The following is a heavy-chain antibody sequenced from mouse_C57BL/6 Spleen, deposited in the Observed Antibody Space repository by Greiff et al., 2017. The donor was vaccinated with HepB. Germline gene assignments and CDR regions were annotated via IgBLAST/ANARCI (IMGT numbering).Heavy chain of an antibody. CDR1: GFTFSDYG. CDR3: ARRRAYDYDGFAY. V-gene: IGHV5-17*01. D-gene: IGHD2-4*01. Sequence: DVKLVESGGGLVKPGGSLKLSCAASGFTFSDYGMHWVRQAPEKGLEWVAYISSGSSTIYYADKVKGRFTISRDNAKNTLFLQRTSLRSEDTAMYYCARRRAYDYDGFAYWGQGTLVTVSA. J-gene: IGHJ3*01. CDR2: ISSGSSTI.